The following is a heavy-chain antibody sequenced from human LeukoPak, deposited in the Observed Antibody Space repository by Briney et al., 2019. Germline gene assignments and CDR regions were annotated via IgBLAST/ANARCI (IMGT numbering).Heavy chain of an antibody. D-gene: IGHD6-19*01. CDR3: ARGVAVASLDY. CDR1: GGSFSGYY. J-gene: IGHJ4*02. Sequence: SETLSLTCAVYGGSFSGYYWSWIRQPPGKGLEWIGEISHSGSTNYNPSLKSRVTISVDTSKNQFSLKLSSVTAADTAVYYCARGVAVASLDYWGQGTLVTVSS. V-gene: IGHV4-34*01. CDR2: ISHSGST.